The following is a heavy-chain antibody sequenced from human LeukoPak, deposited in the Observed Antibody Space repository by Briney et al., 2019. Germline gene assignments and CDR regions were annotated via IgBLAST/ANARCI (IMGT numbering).Heavy chain of an antibody. CDR1: GFTFSSYE. J-gene: IGHJ4*02. V-gene: IGHV3-48*03. CDR2: ISSSSSTI. CDR3: AKGRGFRVWDPWDS. D-gene: IGHD3-16*01. Sequence: GGSLRLSCAASGFTFSSYEMNWVRQAPGKGLEWVSYISSSSSTIYYADSVKGRFTISGDNSKNTLFLEMNSLRVEDTAVYYCAKGRGFRVWDPWDSWGQGTLITVSS.